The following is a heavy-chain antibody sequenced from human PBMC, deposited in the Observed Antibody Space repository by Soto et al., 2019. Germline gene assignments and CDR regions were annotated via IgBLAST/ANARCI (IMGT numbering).Heavy chain of an antibody. CDR2: IYHSGST. Sequence: PSETLSLTCTVSGGSITSSEYYWAWVRQPPGKGLEWIGEIYHSGSTNYNPSLKSRVTLSVDKSKNQFSLRLSSVTAADTAVYYCAKYNSSSPLGNWGQGTLVTVSS. CDR3: AKYNSSSPLGN. J-gene: IGHJ4*02. V-gene: IGHV4-39*07. D-gene: IGHD6-6*01. CDR1: GGSITSSEYY.